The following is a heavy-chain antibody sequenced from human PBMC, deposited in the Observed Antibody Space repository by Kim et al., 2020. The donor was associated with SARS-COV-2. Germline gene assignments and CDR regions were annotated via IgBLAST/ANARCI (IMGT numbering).Heavy chain of an antibody. J-gene: IGHJ6*02. V-gene: IGHV1-3*01. CDR2: INAGNGNT. CDR1: GYTFPSYA. Sequence: ASVKVSCKASGYTFPSYAMHWVRQAPGQRLEWMGWINAGNGNTKYSQKFQGRVTITRDTSASTAYMELSSLRSEDTAVYYCARSSYYYDSSGYYYYYGMDVWGQGTTVTVSS. CDR3: ARSSYYYDSSGYYYYYGMDV. D-gene: IGHD3-22*01.